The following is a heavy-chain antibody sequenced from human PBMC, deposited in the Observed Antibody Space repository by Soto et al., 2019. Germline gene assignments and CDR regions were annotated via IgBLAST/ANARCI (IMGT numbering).Heavy chain of an antibody. CDR2: INHSGST. V-gene: IGHV4-34*01. D-gene: IGHD3-9*01. CDR3: ARALRYFDWPSGYYYGMDV. Sequence: SEPLSLTCAVYGGSFSGYYWSWIRRPPGKGLEWIGEINHSGSTNYNPSLKSRVTISVDTSKNQFSLKLSSVTAADTAVYYCARALRYFDWPSGYYYGMDVWGQGTTVTVSS. J-gene: IGHJ6*02. CDR1: GGSFSGYY.